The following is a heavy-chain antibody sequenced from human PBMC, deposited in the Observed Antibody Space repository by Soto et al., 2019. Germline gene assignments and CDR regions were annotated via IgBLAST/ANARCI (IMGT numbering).Heavy chain of an antibody. Sequence: QVQLVESGGGVVQPGRSLRLSCAASGFTFSSYAMHWVRQAPGKGLERVAVISYDGSNKYYADSVKGRFTISRDNSKNTLYLQMNSLRAEDTAVYYCARDIAAAGYGMDVWGQGTTVTVSS. J-gene: IGHJ6*02. V-gene: IGHV3-30-3*01. CDR3: ARDIAAAGYGMDV. CDR2: ISYDGSNK. CDR1: GFTFSSYA. D-gene: IGHD6-13*01.